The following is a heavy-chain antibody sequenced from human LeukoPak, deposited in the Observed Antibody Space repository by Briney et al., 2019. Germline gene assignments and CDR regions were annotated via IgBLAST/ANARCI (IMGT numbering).Heavy chain of an antibody. CDR3: ARAVRLGRALTN. Sequence: GGSLRLSCTVSGGTFSTYAMSWVRQAPGKGLEWVSVIYTSGSTYYADSVKGRFTISRDNSKNTLYVQMNRLRAEDTAVYYCARAVRLGRALTNWGQGTLVTVSS. CDR1: GGTFSTYA. V-gene: IGHV3-66*02. J-gene: IGHJ4*02. D-gene: IGHD3-16*01. CDR2: IYTSGST.